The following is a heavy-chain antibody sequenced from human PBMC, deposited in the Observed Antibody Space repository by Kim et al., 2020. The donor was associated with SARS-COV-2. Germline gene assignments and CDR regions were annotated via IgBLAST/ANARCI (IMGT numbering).Heavy chain of an antibody. V-gene: IGHV4-31*03. D-gene: IGHD4-17*01. CDR3: ARERLDYGDYATEPGDY. CDR1: GGSISSGGYY. J-gene: IGHJ4*02. Sequence: SETLSLTCTVSGGSISSGGYYWSWIRQHPGKGLEWIGYIYYSGSTYYNPSLKSRVTISVDTSKNQFSLKLSSVTAADTAVYYCARERLDYGDYATEPGDYWGQGTLVTVSS. CDR2: IYYSGST.